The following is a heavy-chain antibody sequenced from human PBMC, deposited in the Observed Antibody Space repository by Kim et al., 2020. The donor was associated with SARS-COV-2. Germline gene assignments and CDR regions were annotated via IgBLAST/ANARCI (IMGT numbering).Heavy chain of an antibody. V-gene: IGHV1-69*13. Sequence: SVKVSCKASGGTFSSYAISWVRQAPVQGLEWMGGIIPIFGTANYAQKFQGRVTITADESTSTAYMELSSLRSENTAVYYCARAGYSSSLRRDRNYYYYGMNVWGQGATVTVSS. CDR3: ARAGYSSSLRRDRNYYYYGMNV. D-gene: IGHD6-13*01. CDR1: GGTFSSYA. J-gene: IGHJ6*02. CDR2: IIPIFGTA.